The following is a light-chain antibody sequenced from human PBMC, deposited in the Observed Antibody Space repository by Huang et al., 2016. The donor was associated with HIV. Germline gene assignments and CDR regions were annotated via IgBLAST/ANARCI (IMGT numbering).Light chain of an antibody. CDR3: QQSDSTPYT. J-gene: IGKJ2*01. Sequence: DIQMTQSPSSLSASVGDRVTITCRASQRISDYLNWYQQKPGKAPKLLIYAASSLQSGVLSRFSGSGSGTDFTLTISSLQPEDFATYYCQQSDSTPYTFGQGTKLEIK. V-gene: IGKV1-39*01. CDR1: QRISDY. CDR2: AAS.